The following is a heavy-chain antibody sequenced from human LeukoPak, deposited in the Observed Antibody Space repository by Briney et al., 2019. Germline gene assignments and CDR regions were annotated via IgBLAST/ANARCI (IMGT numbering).Heavy chain of an antibody. V-gene: IGHV1-2*02. J-gene: IGHJ4*02. D-gene: IGHD1-1*01. CDR3: ARDPGYKTLDY. CDR1: GYTFTSYD. Sequence: VKVSCKASGYTFTSYDINWVRQAPGQGLECMGWININTGGTTYPQKFQGRVTMTRDTSISTAYMELSNLRSDDTAMYYCARDPGYKTLDYWGQGTLVTVSS. CDR2: ININTGGT.